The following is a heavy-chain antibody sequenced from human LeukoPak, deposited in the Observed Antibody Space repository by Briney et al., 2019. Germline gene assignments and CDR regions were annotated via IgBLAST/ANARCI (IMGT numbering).Heavy chain of an antibody. D-gene: IGHD3-22*01. V-gene: IGHV4-4*07. CDR2: IYTSGST. Sequence: PSETLSLTCTVSGGSISSYYWSWLRQPAGKGLEWIGRIYTSGSTNYNPSLKSRVTMSVDTSKNQFSLKLSSVTAADTAVYYCATSQTITMSPSDAFDIWGQGTMVTVSS. CDR3: ATSQTITMSPSDAFDI. J-gene: IGHJ3*02. CDR1: GGSISSYY.